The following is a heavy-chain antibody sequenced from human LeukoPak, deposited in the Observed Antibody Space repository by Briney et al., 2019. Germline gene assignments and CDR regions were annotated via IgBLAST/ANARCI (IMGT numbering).Heavy chain of an antibody. D-gene: IGHD3-9*01. J-gene: IGHJ1*01. Sequence: GESLKISCKGSGYNFTSYWIGWVRQMPGKGLEWMGIIYPGDSDTRYSPSFQGQVTISADKSISTAYLQWSSLKASDTAMYYCARRAGAYFDWSEYLQHWGQGTLVTVSS. CDR2: IYPGDSDT. CDR3: ARRAGAYFDWSEYLQH. V-gene: IGHV5-51*01. CDR1: GYNFTSYW.